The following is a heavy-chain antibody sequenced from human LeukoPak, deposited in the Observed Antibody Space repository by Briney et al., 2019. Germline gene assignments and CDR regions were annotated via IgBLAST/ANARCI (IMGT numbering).Heavy chain of an antibody. CDR1: GFTFSSYS. CDR3: ARDDEYSSSHPWYGMDV. D-gene: IGHD6-13*01. J-gene: IGHJ6*02. Sequence: GGSLRLSCAASGFTFSSYSMNWVRQAPGKGLEWVSSISSSSSYIYYADSVKGRFTISRDDAKNSLYLQMNSLRAEDTAVYHCARDDEYSSSHPWYGMDVWGQGTTVTVSS. V-gene: IGHV3-21*01. CDR2: ISSSSSYI.